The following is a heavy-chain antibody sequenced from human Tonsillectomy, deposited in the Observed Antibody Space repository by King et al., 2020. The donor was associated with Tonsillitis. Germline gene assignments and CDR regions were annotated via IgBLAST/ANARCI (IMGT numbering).Heavy chain of an antibody. D-gene: IGHD6-13*01. Sequence: EVQLVESGGGLVQPGGSLRLSCAASGFTLSSYEMNWVRQAPGKGLEWVSYISSSGNTIYYADSVKGRFTISRDNAKNSLYLQMNSLRAEDTAVYYCATGTGYSSSWYPYDYWGQGTLVTVSS. J-gene: IGHJ4*02. CDR1: GFTLSSYE. CDR2: ISSSGNTI. CDR3: ATGTGYSSSWYPYDY. V-gene: IGHV3-48*03.